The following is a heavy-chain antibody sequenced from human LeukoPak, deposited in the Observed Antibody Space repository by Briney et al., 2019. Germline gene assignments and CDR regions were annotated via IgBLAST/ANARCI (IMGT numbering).Heavy chain of an antibody. CDR1: GFTFSSYG. D-gene: IGHD5-18*01. Sequence: GGSLRLSCAASGFTFSSYGMHWVRQAPGKGLEWVAFIRYDGSNKYYADSVKGRFTISRDNSKNTLYLQMNSLRAEDTAVYYCAKRGYSYGHPPYYYYYMDVWGKGTMVTVSS. CDR3: AKRGYSYGHPPYYYYYMDV. J-gene: IGHJ6*03. V-gene: IGHV3-30*02. CDR2: IRYDGSNK.